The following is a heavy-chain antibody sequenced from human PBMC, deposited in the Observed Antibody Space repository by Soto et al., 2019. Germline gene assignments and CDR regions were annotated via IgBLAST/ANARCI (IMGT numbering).Heavy chain of an antibody. CDR3: ARVKRNYDILTGYHDYGMDV. V-gene: IGHV4-30-4*01. Sequence: SETLSLTCTVSGGSISSGDYYWSWIRQPPGKGLEWIGYIYYSGSTYYNPSLKSRVTISVDTSKNQFSLKLSSVTAADTAVYYFARVKRNYDILTGYHDYGMDVCGQGTTVTVSS. J-gene: IGHJ6*02. CDR2: IYYSGST. D-gene: IGHD3-9*01. CDR1: GGSISSGDYY.